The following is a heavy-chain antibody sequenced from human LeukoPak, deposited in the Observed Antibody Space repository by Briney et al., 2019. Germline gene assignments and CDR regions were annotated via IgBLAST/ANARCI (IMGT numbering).Heavy chain of an antibody. V-gene: IGHV3-7*01. D-gene: IGHD4-23*01. J-gene: IGHJ4*02. CDR2: IKQGGSDK. CDR3: ARGRGADYGGNSGYFDY. Sequence: GGSLRLSCAASGFTFSSYWMSWVRQPPGRGLEWVANIKQGGSDKYYVDSVKGRFTISRDNPKNTLYVQMNSLRAEDTAVYYCARGRGADYGGNSGYFDYWGQGTLVTVSS. CDR1: GFTFSSYW.